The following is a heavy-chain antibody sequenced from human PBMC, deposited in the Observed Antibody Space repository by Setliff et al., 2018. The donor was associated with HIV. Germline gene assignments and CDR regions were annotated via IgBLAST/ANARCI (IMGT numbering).Heavy chain of an antibody. CDR2: IHYSGST. CDR1: GGSFSSSSYY. J-gene: IGHJ4*02. V-gene: IGHV4-39*07. Sequence: SETLSLTCTVSGGSFSSSSYYWGWIRQPPGKGLEWIGNIHYSGSTYYNPSLKSRVTISKDTSKNQFSLHLSSVTAADTAVYYCARNGVGDAPFDSWGQGTLVTV. CDR3: ARNGVGDAPFDS. D-gene: IGHD3-3*01.